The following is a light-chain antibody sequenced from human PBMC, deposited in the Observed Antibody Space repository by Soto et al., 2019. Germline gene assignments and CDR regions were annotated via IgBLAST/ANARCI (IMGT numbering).Light chain of an antibody. V-gene: IGLV2-8*01. Sequence: QSALTQPPSASGSPGQSVTISCTGTSSDVGGYNYVSWYQQHPGIAPKLMLYEVSMRPSGVPDRFSGSKSDNTASLTVSGLQAEDEADYYCSSYAGSSVVFGGGTKLTVL. CDR2: EVS. CDR3: SSYAGSSVV. J-gene: IGLJ2*01. CDR1: SSDVGGYNY.